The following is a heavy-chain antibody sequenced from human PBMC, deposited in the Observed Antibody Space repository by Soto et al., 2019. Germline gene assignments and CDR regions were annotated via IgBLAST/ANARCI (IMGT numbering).Heavy chain of an antibody. Sequence: LSLTCTVSGGSISSGGYYWSWIRQHPGRGLEWIGYIYYSGSTYYNPSLKSRVTISVDTSKNQFSLKLSSVTAADTAVYYCARVARYFDPDYWGQGTLVTVSS. D-gene: IGHD3-9*01. CDR3: ARVARYFDPDY. CDR1: GGSISSGGYY. V-gene: IGHV4-31*03. CDR2: IYYSGST. J-gene: IGHJ4*02.